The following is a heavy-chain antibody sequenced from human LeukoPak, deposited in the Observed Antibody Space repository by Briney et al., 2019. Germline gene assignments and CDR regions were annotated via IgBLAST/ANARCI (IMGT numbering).Heavy chain of an antibody. CDR1: GYSISSGYW. CDR2: ISHIGST. D-gene: IGHD3-22*01. J-gene: IGHJ5*02. V-gene: IGHV4-4*02. Sequence: SGTLSLTCAVSGYSISSGYWWSWVRQPPGKGLEWIGEISHIGSTNYNPSLKSRVTISVDKSKNQFSLKLSSVTAADTAVYYCARATQLTYYYDSSALHWFDPWGQGTLVTVSS. CDR3: ARATQLTYYYDSSALHWFDP.